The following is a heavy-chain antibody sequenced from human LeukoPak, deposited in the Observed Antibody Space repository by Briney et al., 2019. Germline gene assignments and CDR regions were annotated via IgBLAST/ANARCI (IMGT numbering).Heavy chain of an antibody. V-gene: IGHV3-30*03. Sequence: GRSLRLSCAASGFTFSSYGMHWVRQAPGKGLEWVAVISYDGSNKYYADSVKGRFTISRDNAKDTLYLQMNSLRAEDTAVYYCARARYFDSLWGQGTLVTVSS. J-gene: IGHJ4*02. D-gene: IGHD3-9*01. CDR2: ISYDGSNK. CDR1: GFTFSSYG. CDR3: ARARYFDSL.